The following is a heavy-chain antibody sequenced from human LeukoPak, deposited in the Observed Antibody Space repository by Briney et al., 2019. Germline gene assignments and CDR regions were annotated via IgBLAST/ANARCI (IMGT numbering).Heavy chain of an antibody. CDR3: ARHWQLETYYYYYMDV. CDR2: INHSGST. CDR1: GGSFSGYY. J-gene: IGHJ6*03. D-gene: IGHD6-13*01. Sequence: SETLSLTCAVYGGSFSGYYWSWIRQPPGKGLEWIGEINHSGSTNYNPSLKSRVTISVDTSKNQFSLKLSSVTAADTAVYYCARHWQLETYYYYYMDVWGKGTTVTISS. V-gene: IGHV4-34*01.